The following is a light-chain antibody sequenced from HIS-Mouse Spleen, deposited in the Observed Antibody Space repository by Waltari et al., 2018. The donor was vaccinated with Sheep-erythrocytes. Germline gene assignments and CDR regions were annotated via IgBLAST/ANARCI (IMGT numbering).Light chain of an antibody. J-gene: IGLJ3*02. Sequence: QSALTQPASVSGSPGPSITISCTGTSSDVGSYNLVSRYQQHPGKAPKLMIYEGSKRPSGVSNRFSGSKSGNTASLTISGLQAEDEADYYCCSYAGSSTPWVFGGGTKLTVL. V-gene: IGLV2-23*01. CDR3: CSYAGSSTPWV. CDR1: SSDVGSYNL. CDR2: EGS.